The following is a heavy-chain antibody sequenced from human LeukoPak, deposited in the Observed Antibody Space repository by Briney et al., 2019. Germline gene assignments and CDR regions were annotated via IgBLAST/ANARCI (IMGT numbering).Heavy chain of an antibody. J-gene: IGHJ5*02. CDR2: INPNSGGT. Sequence: ASVKVSCKASGYTFTGYYIHWLRQAPGQGLEWMGRINPNSGGTNYAQKFQGRVTMTRDTSISTAYMEPSRLKSDDTAVYYCARVGVDIWFDPWGQGTLVTVSS. CDR3: ARVGVDIWFDP. CDR1: GYTFTGYY. V-gene: IGHV1-2*06.